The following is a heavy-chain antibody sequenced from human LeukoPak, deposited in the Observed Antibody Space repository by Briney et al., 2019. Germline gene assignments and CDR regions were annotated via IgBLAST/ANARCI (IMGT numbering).Heavy chain of an antibody. Sequence: ASVKVSCKASGYTFTSYGISWVRQAPGQGLEWMGWISAYNGNTNYAQKLQGRVTMTTDTSTSTAYMELRSLRSDDTAVYYCARGYDSSGYPSPGYDYWAREPWSPSPQ. CDR3: ARGYDSSGYPSPGYDY. CDR1: GYTFTSYG. J-gene: IGHJ4*02. D-gene: IGHD3-22*01. CDR2: ISAYNGNT. V-gene: IGHV1-18*01.